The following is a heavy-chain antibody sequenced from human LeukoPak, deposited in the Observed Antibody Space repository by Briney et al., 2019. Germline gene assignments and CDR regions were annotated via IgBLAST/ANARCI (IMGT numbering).Heavy chain of an antibody. V-gene: IGHV4-59*01. J-gene: IGHJ4*02. Sequence: SETLSLTCTVSGGSINNYYWSWIRQAPGKGLEWIAYIYYSGSTNYNPSLKSRVTISVDTSKNQLSLKLSSVTAADTAVYYCAGTTRWLPFDYWGQGTLVTVSS. CDR2: IYYSGST. D-gene: IGHD5-12*01. CDR1: GGSINNYY. CDR3: AGTTRWLPFDY.